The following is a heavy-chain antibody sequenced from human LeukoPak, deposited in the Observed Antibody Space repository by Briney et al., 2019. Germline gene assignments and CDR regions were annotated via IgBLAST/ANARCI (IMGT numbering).Heavy chain of an antibody. CDR1: GGSISSYY. D-gene: IGHD6-13*01. CDR3: AREGGGSSWPYYYYGMDV. J-gene: IGHJ6*02. V-gene: IGHV4-59*01. Sequence: PSETLSLTCTVSGGSISSYYWSWIRQPPGKGLEWIGEIYHSGSTNYNPSLKSRVTISVDTSKNQFSLKLSSVTAADTAVYYCAREGGGSSWPYYYYGMDVWGQGTTVTVSS. CDR2: IYHSGST.